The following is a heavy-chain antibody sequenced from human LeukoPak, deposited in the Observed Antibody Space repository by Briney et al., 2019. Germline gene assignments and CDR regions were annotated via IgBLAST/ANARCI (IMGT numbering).Heavy chain of an antibody. V-gene: IGHV3-21*01. CDR1: GFTFSSYS. CDR3: ARGSVGATKRSYYFDY. CDR2: ISSSSSYI. J-gene: IGHJ4*02. D-gene: IGHD1-26*01. Sequence: GGSLRLSCAASGFTFSSYSMNWVRQAPGKGLEWVSSISSSSSYIHYADSVKGRFTISRDNAKNSLYLQMNSLRAEDTAVYYCARGSVGATKRSYYFDYWGQGTLVTVSS.